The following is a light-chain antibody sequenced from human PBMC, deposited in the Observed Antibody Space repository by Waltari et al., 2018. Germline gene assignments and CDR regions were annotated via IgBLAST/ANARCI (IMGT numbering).Light chain of an antibody. V-gene: IGLV3-10*01. CDR3: YSTDGGGTHNGV. J-gene: IGLJ3*02. Sequence: SYELTQPPSVSVSPGQTARITCSGSALPRKYAFWYQQKQGQAPVLVIDEDTKRPAGLPERISGSTTGTTNTLTIIGAQVEDDADYYCYSTDGGGTHNGVFGGGTKLTVL. CDR1: ALPRKY. CDR2: EDT.